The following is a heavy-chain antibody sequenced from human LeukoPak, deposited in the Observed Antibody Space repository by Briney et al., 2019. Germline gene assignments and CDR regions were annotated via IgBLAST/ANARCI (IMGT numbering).Heavy chain of an antibody. CDR1: GGTFSSYA. CDR3: ARVRGVQLWLRWFDP. V-gene: IGHV1-69*06. D-gene: IGHD5-18*01. J-gene: IGHJ5*02. CDR2: IIPIFETA. Sequence: SVKVSCKASGGTFSSYAISWVRQAPGHGLEWMGGIIPIFETANYAQKFQGRVTITADKSTSTAYMELSSLRSEDTAVYYCARVRGVQLWLRWFDPWGQGTLVTVSS.